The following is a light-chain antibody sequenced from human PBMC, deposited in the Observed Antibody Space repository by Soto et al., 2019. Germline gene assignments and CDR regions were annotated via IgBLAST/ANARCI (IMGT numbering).Light chain of an antibody. CDR3: QQYGSSLWK. CDR2: GAS. Sequence: EIVLTQSPGTLSLSPGERATLSCRASQSVSSSYLAWYQQKPGQAPRLLIYGASSRATGIPDRFSGSGSGTDFTLTISRLEPEDFEVYYFQQYGSSLWKFGKGTKVDI. J-gene: IGKJ1*01. V-gene: IGKV3-20*01. CDR1: QSVSSSY.